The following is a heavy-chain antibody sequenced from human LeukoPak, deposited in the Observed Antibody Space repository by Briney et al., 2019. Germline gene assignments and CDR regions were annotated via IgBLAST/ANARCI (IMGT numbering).Heavy chain of an antibody. CDR3: ARGPGIAVAVDY. CDR2: INHSGST. D-gene: IGHD6-19*01. Sequence: SETQSLTCAVYGGSFSGYYWSWIRQPPGKGLEWIGEINHSGSTNYNPSLKSRATISVDTSKNQFSLKLSSVTAADTAVYYCARGPGIAVAVDYWGQGTLVTVSS. V-gene: IGHV4-34*01. CDR1: GGSFSGYY. J-gene: IGHJ4*02.